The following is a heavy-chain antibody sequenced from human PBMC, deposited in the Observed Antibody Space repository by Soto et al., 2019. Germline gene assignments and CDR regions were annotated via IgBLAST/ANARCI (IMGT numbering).Heavy chain of an antibody. Sequence: GGSLRLSCAASGFTFSDYAMGWVRQGPGKELEWASGISGVGGSTYYPDSVKGRFTISRDNSKNTVYLQMNNLTAGDTAVYFCAKQRVGSSWYRDFDLWGQGTLVTVSS. D-gene: IGHD6-13*01. CDR3: AKQRVGSSWYRDFDL. V-gene: IGHV3-23*01. J-gene: IGHJ4*02. CDR1: GFTFSDYA. CDR2: ISGVGGST.